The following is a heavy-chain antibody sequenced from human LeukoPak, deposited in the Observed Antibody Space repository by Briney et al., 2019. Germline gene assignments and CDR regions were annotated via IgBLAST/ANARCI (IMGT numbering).Heavy chain of an antibody. CDR1: GFTFSSYA. D-gene: IGHD3-10*01. CDR3: AKDQGSYLDY. J-gene: IGHJ4*02. V-gene: IGHV3-23*01. Sequence: GGSLRLSCAASGFTFSSYAISWVRQAPGKGLEWVSAIIGSGGSTYYADSVKGRFTISRDNSKNTLYLQMNSLRAEDTAVYYCAKDQGSYLDYWGQGTLVTVSS. CDR2: IIGSGGST.